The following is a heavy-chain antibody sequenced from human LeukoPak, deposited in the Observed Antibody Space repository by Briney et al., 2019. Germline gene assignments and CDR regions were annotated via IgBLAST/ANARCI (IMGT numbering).Heavy chain of an antibody. CDR1: GLTFSSYA. J-gene: IGHJ5*02. Sequence: VGSLRLSCTASGLTFSSYAMHWVRQAPGKGREWVAGTSYEGSNKYYADSVKGRFSISRDTSKNTLYLQMDSLRAEDTAAYYCARARFLEWGNWCDPWGRGTLVTVSS. V-gene: IGHV3-30-3*01. CDR3: ARARFLEWGNWCDP. D-gene: IGHD3-3*01. CDR2: TSYEGSNK.